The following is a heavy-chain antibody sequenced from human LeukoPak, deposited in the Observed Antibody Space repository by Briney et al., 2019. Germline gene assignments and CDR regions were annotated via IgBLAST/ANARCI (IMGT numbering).Heavy chain of an antibody. Sequence: GGSLRLSCAASGFTFSSYGMHWVRQAPGKGLEWVAVIWYDGSNKYYADSVKGRFTISRDNSKNTLYLQMNSLRAEDTAVYYCARNSLGYYYDSSGYYYFDYWGQGTLVTVSP. J-gene: IGHJ4*02. D-gene: IGHD3-22*01. V-gene: IGHV3-33*01. CDR2: IWYDGSNK. CDR1: GFTFSSYG. CDR3: ARNSLGYYYDSSGYYYFDY.